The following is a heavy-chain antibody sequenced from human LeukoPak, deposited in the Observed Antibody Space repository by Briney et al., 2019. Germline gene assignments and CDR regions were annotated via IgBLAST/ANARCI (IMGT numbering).Heavy chain of an antibody. CDR1: GGTFSSYA. Sequence: SVKVSCTASGGTFSSYAISWVRQAPGQGLEWMGGIIPIFGTANYAQKFQGRVTITADESTSTAYMELSSLRSEDTAVYYCARAIVVGDYYFDYWGQGTLVTVSS. J-gene: IGHJ4*02. CDR2: IIPIFGTA. D-gene: IGHD3-22*01. CDR3: ARAIVVGDYYFDY. V-gene: IGHV1-69*13.